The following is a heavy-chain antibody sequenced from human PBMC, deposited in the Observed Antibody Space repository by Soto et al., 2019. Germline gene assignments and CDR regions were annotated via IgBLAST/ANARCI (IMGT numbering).Heavy chain of an antibody. V-gene: IGHV1-2*04. Sequence: ASVKVSCKASGYTFTGYYMHWVRQAPGQGLEWMGWINPNSGGTNYAQKFQGWVTMTRDTSISTAYMELSRLRSDDTAVYYCARGATYYYDSSGYNYWGQGTLVTVSS. CDR3: ARGATYYYDSSGYNY. CDR2: INPNSGGT. CDR1: GYTFTGYY. D-gene: IGHD3-22*01. J-gene: IGHJ4*02.